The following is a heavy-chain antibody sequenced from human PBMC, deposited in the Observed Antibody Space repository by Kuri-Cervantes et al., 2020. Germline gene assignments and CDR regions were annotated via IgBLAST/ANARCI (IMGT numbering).Heavy chain of an antibody. V-gene: IGHV3-30*18. CDR1: GFTFSSYG. J-gene: IGHJ4*02. Sequence: GESLKISCAASGFTFSSYGMHWVRQAPGKGLEWVAVISYDGSNQYYADSVKGRFTISRDNSKNTLYLQMNSLRTEDTAVYYCAKELTGTRIPYFDYCGRGTLVTVSS. CDR3: AKELTGTRIPYFDY. CDR2: ISYDGSNQ. D-gene: IGHD1-20*01.